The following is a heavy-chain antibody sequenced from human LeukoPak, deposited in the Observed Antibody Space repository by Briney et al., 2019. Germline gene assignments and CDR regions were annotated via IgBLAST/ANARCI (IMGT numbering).Heavy chain of an antibody. CDR2: INPNSGGT. D-gene: IGHD3-10*01. V-gene: IGHV1-2*02. CDR3: ARDGQISMVRGVDLDP. CDR1: GYTFTGYY. J-gene: IGHJ5*02. Sequence: ASVKVSCKASGYTFTGYYMHWVRQAPGQGLEWMGWINPNSGGTNYAQKFQGRVTMTRDTSISTAYMELSRLRSDDTAVYYCARDGQISMVRGVDLDPWGQGTLVTVSS.